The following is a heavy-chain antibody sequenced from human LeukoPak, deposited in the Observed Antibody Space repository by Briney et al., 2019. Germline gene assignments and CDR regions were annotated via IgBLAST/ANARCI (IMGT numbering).Heavy chain of an antibody. Sequence: APETLPLTCTVSGGSMSSGSSYWGWIRQPPGKGLEWIGTIYYSGSTYYNPSLKSRVTISADTSKNQFSLKLSSVTAADTAVYYCARIRGYSGYVDAFDIWGQGTMVTVFS. V-gene: IGHV4-39*01. J-gene: IGHJ3*02. D-gene: IGHD5-12*01. CDR1: GGSMSSGSSY. CDR3: ARIRGYSGYVDAFDI. CDR2: IYYSGST.